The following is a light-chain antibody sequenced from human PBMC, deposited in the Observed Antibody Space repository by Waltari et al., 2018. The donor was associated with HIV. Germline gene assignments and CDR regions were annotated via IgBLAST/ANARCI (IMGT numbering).Light chain of an antibody. Sequence: DIQMTRSPSTLSASVGDRVTITCRASQSINTWLAWYQQKPGKAPKILIYKASTLETGVPSRFSGSGSGTEFTLTIISLQPDDFATYYCQQYHTYRTFGQGTTLEL. V-gene: IGKV1-5*03. J-gene: IGKJ1*01. CDR1: QSINTW. CDR2: KAS. CDR3: QQYHTYRT.